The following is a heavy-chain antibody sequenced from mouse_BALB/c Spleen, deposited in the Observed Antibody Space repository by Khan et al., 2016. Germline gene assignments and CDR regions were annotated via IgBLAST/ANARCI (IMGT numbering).Heavy chain of an antibody. CDR2: ISPSSGYT. D-gene: IGHD2-14*01. CDR3: ARDYTYDPCFPY. CDR1: GYTFTNYT. J-gene: IGHJ3*01. Sequence: QVQLQQSAAELARPGASVKMSCKASGYTFTNYTMHWIKQRPGQGLEWIGYISPSSGYTEYNQKFKDKTTLTSDNSSGTAYMQLSSLTSEDSAGYYCARDYTYDPCFPYWGQGTLVSVSA. V-gene: IGHV1-4*02.